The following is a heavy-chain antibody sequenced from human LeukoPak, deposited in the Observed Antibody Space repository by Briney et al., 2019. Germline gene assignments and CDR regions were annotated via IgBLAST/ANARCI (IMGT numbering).Heavy chain of an antibody. Sequence: GGSLRLSCAASGFTFSSYGMHWVRHPPDKVLEWVAVISYDGSDKYYADSVKGRFTISRDNSKNTLYLQMNSLRTEDTAVYYCAKDGYPLGYCSSTSCPYYFNYWGQGTLVTVSS. V-gene: IGHV3-30*18. CDR2: ISYDGSDK. CDR3: AKDGYPLGYCSSTSCPYYFNY. CDR1: GFTFSSYG. D-gene: IGHD2-2*01. J-gene: IGHJ4*02.